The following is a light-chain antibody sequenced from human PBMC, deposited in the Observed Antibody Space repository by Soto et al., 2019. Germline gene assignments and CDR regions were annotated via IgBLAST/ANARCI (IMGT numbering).Light chain of an antibody. CDR1: QNIDIW. V-gene: IGKV1-5*03. CDR3: QQYNDYSWT. J-gene: IGKJ1*01. Sequence: DIQMTQSPSTLSASVGDRVAITCRASQNIDIWLAWYQQKPGKAPKLLIYKASSLESGVPSRFSGSGSGTEFPLTISSLLPDDFATYYCQQYNDYSWTFGQGTKVEIK. CDR2: KAS.